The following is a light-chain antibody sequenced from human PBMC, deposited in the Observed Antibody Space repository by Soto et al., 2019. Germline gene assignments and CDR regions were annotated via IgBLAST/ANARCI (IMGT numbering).Light chain of an antibody. Sequence: QSVLTQPGSVSGSPGQSITISCTGSGRDIGAYDYVSWYQQHPGKAPKLLIYGVKNRPSGVSYRFSASKSAFTASLTISGLQAEDEAHYYCSSYTTSYAYVFGPGTKVTVL. CDR2: GVK. J-gene: IGLJ1*01. CDR1: GRDIGAYDY. CDR3: SSYTTSYAYV. V-gene: IGLV2-14*01.